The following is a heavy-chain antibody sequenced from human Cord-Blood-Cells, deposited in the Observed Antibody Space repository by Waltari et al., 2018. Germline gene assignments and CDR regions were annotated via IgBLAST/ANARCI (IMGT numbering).Heavy chain of an antibody. CDR2: IYHSGST. D-gene: IGHD1-26*01. V-gene: IGHV4-38-2*01. Sequence: QVQLQESGPGLVKPSETLSLTCAVSGYSTSSGYYWGWIRQPPGKGLEWIGSIYHSGSTNYNPSLKSRVTISVDTSKNQFSLKLSSVTAADTAGYYCASAPGGGSYYFDYWGQGTLVTVSS. J-gene: IGHJ4*02. CDR1: GYSTSSGYY. CDR3: ASAPGGGSYYFDY.